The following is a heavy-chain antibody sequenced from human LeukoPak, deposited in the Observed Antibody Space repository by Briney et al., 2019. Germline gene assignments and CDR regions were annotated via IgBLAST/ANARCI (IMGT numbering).Heavy chain of an antibody. CDR2: IKHDGSQK. V-gene: IGHV3-7*01. J-gene: IGHJ4*02. Sequence: PGGSLRLSCVASGFSFSTYWINWVRQAPGEGLEWVAHIKHDGSQKYYVDSVKGRFTISRDNAKNSLYLQMNSLRAEDTAIYYCAKDIGGSYSGLDDWGQGTLVIVSS. CDR3: AKDIGGSYSGLDD. D-gene: IGHD1-26*01. CDR1: GFSFSTYW.